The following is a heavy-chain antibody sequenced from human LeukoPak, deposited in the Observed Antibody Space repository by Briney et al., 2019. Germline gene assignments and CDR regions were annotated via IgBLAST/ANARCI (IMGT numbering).Heavy chain of an antibody. CDR2: ISSSSSYI. J-gene: IGHJ6*03. D-gene: IGHD5-18*01. V-gene: IGHV3-21*01. CDR1: GFTFSSYS. Sequence: GGSLRLSCAASGFTFSSYSMNWVRQAPGKGLEWVSSISSSSSYIYYADSVKGRFTISRDNAKNSLYLQMNSLRAEDTAVYYCAREGSYDPWEYYYYYVDVWGKGTTVIVSS. CDR3: AREGSYDPWEYYYYYVDV.